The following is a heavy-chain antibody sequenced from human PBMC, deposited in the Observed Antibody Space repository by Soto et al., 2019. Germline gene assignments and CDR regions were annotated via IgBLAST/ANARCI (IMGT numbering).Heavy chain of an antibody. Sequence: SETLSLTCTVSGGSISSGGYYWSWIRQHPGKGLEWIGYIYYSGSTYYTPSLKSRVTISVDTSKNQFSLKLSSVTAADTAVYYCARVVRPGSPRGYYYYGMDVWGQGTTVTVSS. J-gene: IGHJ6*02. CDR1: GGSISSGGYY. CDR3: ARVVRPGSPRGYYYYGMDV. CDR2: IYYSGST. V-gene: IGHV4-31*03. D-gene: IGHD2-15*01.